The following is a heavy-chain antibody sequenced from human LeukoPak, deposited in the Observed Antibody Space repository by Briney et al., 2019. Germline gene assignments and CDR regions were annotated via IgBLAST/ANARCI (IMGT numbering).Heavy chain of an antibody. V-gene: IGHV4-61*01. Sequence: KPSETLSLTCTVSGDSVRNASYYWSWIRQPPGKGLDWIGYVYYSGSTNYSPSPNSRVTLSADTSKNQFSLKLTSVTAADTAIYYCARVRYGSGSYYFDNWGQGTLVTVSS. J-gene: IGHJ4*02. D-gene: IGHD3-10*01. CDR1: GDSVRNASYY. CDR3: ARVRYGSGSYYFDN. CDR2: VYYSGST.